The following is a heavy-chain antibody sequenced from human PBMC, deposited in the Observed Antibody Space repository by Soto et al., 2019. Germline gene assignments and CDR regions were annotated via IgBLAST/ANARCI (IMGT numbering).Heavy chain of an antibody. CDR3: TRRDYYDIVTGSMQDY. V-gene: IGHV3-73*01. Sequence: EVQLVESGGGLVQPGGSLKLSCAASGFTFSGSAMHWVRQASGKGLEWVGRIRSKANSYATAYAASVKGRFTISRDDSKTTAYLQMNSLKTEDTAVYYCTRRDYYDIVTGSMQDYWGQGTLVTVSS. J-gene: IGHJ4*02. D-gene: IGHD3-9*01. CDR2: IRSKANSYAT. CDR1: GFTFSGSA.